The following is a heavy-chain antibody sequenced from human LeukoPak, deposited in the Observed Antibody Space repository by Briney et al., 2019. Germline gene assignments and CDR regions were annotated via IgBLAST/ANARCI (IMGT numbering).Heavy chain of an antibody. J-gene: IGHJ5*02. CDR1: GGSISSSSYY. CDR3: ASSSGWYFVTSGWFDP. CDR2: IYHSGST. Sequence: SETLSLTCTVSGGSISSSSYYWGWIRQPPGKGLEWIGSIYHSGSTYYNPSLKSRVAISVDTSKNQFSLKLSSVTAADTAVYYCASSSGWYFVTSGWFDPWGQGILVTVSS. V-gene: IGHV4-39*07. D-gene: IGHD6-19*01.